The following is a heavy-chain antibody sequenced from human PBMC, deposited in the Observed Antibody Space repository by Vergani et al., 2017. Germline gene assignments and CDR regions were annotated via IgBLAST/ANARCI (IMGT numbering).Heavy chain of an antibody. Sequence: QVQLQESGPGLVKSSETLSLTCSVSFDSIRNLYCNWIRQPPGKGLEWIGSIHYSENTNYNPSLKTRVTISVDTSKNQFSLTLTSVTAADTAVYYWASDTHSEQRADRWGQGILVTVTS. CDR2: IHYSENT. V-gene: IGHV4-59*11. CDR1: FDSIRNLY. J-gene: IGHJ5*02. CDR3: ASDTHSEQRADR. D-gene: IGHD1/OR15-1a*01.